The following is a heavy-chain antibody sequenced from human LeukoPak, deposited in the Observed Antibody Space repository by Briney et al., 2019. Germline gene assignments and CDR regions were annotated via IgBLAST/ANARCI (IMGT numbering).Heavy chain of an antibody. V-gene: IGHV3-23*01. D-gene: IGHD3-9*01. J-gene: IGHJ3*02. Sequence: GGSLRLSCAASGFTFSSYGMHWVRQAPGKGLEWVSAISGSGGSTYYADSVKGRFTISRDNSKNTLYLQMNSLRAEDTAVYYCAKDRYYDILTGYPSDAFDIWGQGTMVTVSS. CDR1: GFTFSSYG. CDR2: ISGSGGST. CDR3: AKDRYYDILTGYPSDAFDI.